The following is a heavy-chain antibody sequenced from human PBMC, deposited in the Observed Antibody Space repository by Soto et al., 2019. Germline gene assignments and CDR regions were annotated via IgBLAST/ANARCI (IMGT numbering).Heavy chain of an antibody. CDR3: EKYSSAGGAFDI. J-gene: IGHJ3*02. Sequence: ASVKVSCKASGYTFTSYGISWVRQAPGQGLEWMGWISAYNGNTNYAQKLQGRVTMTTDTSTSTAYMELRSLRSDDTAVYYCEKYSSAGGAFDIWGQGTMVTVSS. D-gene: IGHD6-25*01. CDR2: ISAYNGNT. V-gene: IGHV1-18*04. CDR1: GYTFTSYG.